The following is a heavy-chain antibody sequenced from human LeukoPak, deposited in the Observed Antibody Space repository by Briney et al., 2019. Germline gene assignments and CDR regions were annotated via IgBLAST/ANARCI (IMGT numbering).Heavy chain of an antibody. D-gene: IGHD3-10*02. V-gene: IGHV3-48*03. Sequence: GGSLRLSCAASGFIFSNYEMNWVRQAPGKGLEWVSYISSSGSNIYYADSVKGRFTISRDNAKNSLYLQMNSLRAEDTAVYYCAELGITMIGGVWGKGTTVTISS. CDR2: ISSSGSNI. CDR1: GFIFSNYE. J-gene: IGHJ6*04. CDR3: AELGITMIGGV.